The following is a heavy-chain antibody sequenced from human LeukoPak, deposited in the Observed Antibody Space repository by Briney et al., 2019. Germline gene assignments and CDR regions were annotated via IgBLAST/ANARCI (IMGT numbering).Heavy chain of an antibody. V-gene: IGHV3-74*01. Sequence: GGSLRLSCAASGFSFSSYWMHWVRQAPGKGLVWIARIKTDGGSTSYADSVEGRFTISRDNSKNTLFLQMNSLRAEDTAVYYCAAFDFDYWGQGTLVTVSS. CDR2: IKTDGGST. CDR3: AAFDFDY. D-gene: IGHD2/OR15-2a*01. J-gene: IGHJ4*02. CDR1: GFSFSSYW.